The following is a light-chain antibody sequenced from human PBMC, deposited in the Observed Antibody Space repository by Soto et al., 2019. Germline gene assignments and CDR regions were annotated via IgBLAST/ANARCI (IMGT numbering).Light chain of an antibody. CDR3: MQATQSHWT. CDR1: QRLVHSSGNTY. V-gene: IGKV2-24*01. Sequence: DIVLTQTPLSSPVTLGQAASISCRSSQRLVHSSGNTYLSWYQQRPGQPPRLLLYKVSDRFSGVPDRFSGSGAGTDFTLTISRVEAEDFGVYYCMQATQSHWTFGQGTKVEI. J-gene: IGKJ1*01. CDR2: KVS.